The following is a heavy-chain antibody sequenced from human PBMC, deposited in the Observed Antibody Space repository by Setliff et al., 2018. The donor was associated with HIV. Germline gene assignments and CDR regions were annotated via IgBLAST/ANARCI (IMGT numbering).Heavy chain of an antibody. V-gene: IGHV4-4*08. J-gene: IGHJ1*01. CDR3: ARHGGSYALAECLQH. CDR1: GYSISTYS. D-gene: IGHD1-26*01. CDR2: TYTSGST. Sequence: PSETLSLPCTVSGYSISTYSWIWIRQPPGKGLGWIGNTYTSGSTKYTPSLKSRVTISVDTSKNQFYLKLSPVTAAGPAVDYCARHGGSYALAECLQHWGQGTLGTVSS.